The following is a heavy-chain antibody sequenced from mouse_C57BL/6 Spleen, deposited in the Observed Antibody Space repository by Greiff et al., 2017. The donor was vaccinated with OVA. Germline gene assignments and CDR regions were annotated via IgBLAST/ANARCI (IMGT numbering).Heavy chain of an antibody. CDR1: GYAFSSSW. CDR2: IYPGDGDT. V-gene: IGHV1-82*01. CDR3: ARSDYGYPHYYAMDY. Sequence: QVQLQQSGPELVKPGASVKISCKASGYAFSSSWMNWVKQRPGKGLEWIGRIYPGDGDTNYNGKFKGKATLTADKSSSTAYMQLSSLTSEDSAVYFCARSDYGYPHYYAMDYWGQGTSVTVSS. D-gene: IGHD2-2*01. J-gene: IGHJ4*01.